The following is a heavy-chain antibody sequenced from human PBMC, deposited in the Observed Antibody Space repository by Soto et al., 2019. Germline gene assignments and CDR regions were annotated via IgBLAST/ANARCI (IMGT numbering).Heavy chain of an antibody. CDR3: ARVPFVNFGDSVPFDY. D-gene: IGHD4-17*01. J-gene: IGHJ4*02. Sequence: SETLSLTCTVSGGSISSYYWSWIRQPPGKGLEWIGYIYYSGSTNYNPSLKSRVTISVDTSKNQFSLKLSSVTAADTAVYYCARVPFVNFGDSVPFDYWGQGTLVTVSS. CDR1: GGSISSYY. V-gene: IGHV4-59*01. CDR2: IYYSGST.